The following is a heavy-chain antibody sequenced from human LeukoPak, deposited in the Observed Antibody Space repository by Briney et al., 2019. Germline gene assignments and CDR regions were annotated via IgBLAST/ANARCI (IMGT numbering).Heavy chain of an antibody. CDR1: GFTFSSYW. CDR2: MNSDGSST. CDR3: ARGHNTAAAIDY. D-gene: IGHD6-13*01. V-gene: IGHV3-74*01. J-gene: IGHJ4*02. Sequence: GGSLRLSCEASGFTFSSYWMHWVRQDPGKGLVWVSRMNSDGSSTSHADSVRGRFTISRDNAKNTLYLQMNSLRAEDTAVYYCARGHNTAAAIDYWGQGTLVTASS.